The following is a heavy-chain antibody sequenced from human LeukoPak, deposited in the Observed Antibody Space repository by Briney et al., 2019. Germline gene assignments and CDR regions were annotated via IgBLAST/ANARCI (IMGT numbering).Heavy chain of an antibody. J-gene: IGHJ4*02. V-gene: IGHV3-33*01. CDR3: ARDRPTGSYYSIDY. Sequence: SGRSLRLSCAASGFTFNEFGVHWVRQAPGQGLEWVALIWYDGSNKYYADSVKGRVTISRDNSKNTVYLQMNSLRVEDTAIYYCARDRPTGSYYSIDYWGQGTLATVSS. CDR2: IWYDGSNK. CDR1: GFTFNEFG. D-gene: IGHD1-26*01.